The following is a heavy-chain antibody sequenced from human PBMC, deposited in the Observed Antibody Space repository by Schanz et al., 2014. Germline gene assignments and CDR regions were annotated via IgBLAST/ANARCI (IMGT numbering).Heavy chain of an antibody. D-gene: IGHD3-3*01. Sequence: VQLVESGGGVVQPGRSRRLSCEASGFTFSSYAMHWVRQAPGKGLEWVSGMSWNAGSLGYGDSVKGRFTISRDNAKNSLYLQMNSLTAEDTAVYYCARGVRIDYWGQGTLVTVSS. J-gene: IGHJ4*02. CDR3: ARGVRIDY. CDR1: GFTFSSYA. V-gene: IGHV3-9*01. CDR2: MSWNAGSL.